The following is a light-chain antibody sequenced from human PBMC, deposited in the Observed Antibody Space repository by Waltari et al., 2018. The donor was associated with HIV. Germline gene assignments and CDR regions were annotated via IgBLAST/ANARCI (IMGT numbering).Light chain of an antibody. CDR1: SSNIGGNT. Sequence: QSVLTQPPSASGTPGQRVTISCFGSSSNIGGNTVNWYLQFPGSAPQLLMYSTDQRPSGVPDRVSGSKSGTSASLAISGLQSEDEADYYCATWDDSLSGPVFGGGTKVTVV. J-gene: IGLJ3*02. V-gene: IGLV1-44*01. CDR3: ATWDDSLSGPV. CDR2: STD.